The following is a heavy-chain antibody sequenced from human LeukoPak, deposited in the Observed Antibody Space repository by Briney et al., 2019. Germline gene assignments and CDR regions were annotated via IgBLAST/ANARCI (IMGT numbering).Heavy chain of an antibody. V-gene: IGHV4-39*01. D-gene: IGHD2-2*02. Sequence: SETLSLTCTVSGGSISSSSYYWGWIRQPPGKGLEWIGRIYYSGSTYYNPSLKSRVTISVDTSKNQFSLKLSSVTAADTAVYYCARRPSSTSCYKRACGAFDIWGQGTMVTVSS. CDR3: ARRPSSTSCYKRACGAFDI. CDR2: IYYSGST. J-gene: IGHJ3*02. CDR1: GGSISSSSYY.